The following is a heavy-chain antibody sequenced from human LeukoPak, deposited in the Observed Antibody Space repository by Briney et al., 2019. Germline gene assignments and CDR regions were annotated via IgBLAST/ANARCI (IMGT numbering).Heavy chain of an antibody. J-gene: IGHJ6*03. V-gene: IGHV3-53*01. CDR2: VYSGGAT. CDR1: GFTFSSYS. Sequence: PGGSLRLSCAASGFTFSSYSMNWVRQAPGKGLEWVSVVYSGGATHYVDSVKGRFTISRDSPKNALYLQMNSLRVEDTAVYYCARGRQIGSSYYYYYMDVWGKGTTVTVSS. CDR3: ARGRQIGSSYYYYYMDV. D-gene: IGHD3-10*01.